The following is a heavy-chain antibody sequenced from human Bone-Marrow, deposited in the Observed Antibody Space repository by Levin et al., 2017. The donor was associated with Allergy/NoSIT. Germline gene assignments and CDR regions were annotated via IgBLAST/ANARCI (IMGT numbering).Heavy chain of an antibody. Sequence: GGSLRLSCVGSGFASSSYAFDWVRQVPGKGLELVSLISFDGTSEKYAESVKGRFIISRDDSKNTVYLQMNSLREDDTAIYYCARESPFFMSVLAGYYDAIAYWGQGTQVTVS. CDR1: GFASSSYA. CDR2: ISFDGTSE. J-gene: IGHJ4*02. CDR3: ARESPFFMSVLAGYYDAIAY. V-gene: IGHV3-30*03. D-gene: IGHD3-9*01.